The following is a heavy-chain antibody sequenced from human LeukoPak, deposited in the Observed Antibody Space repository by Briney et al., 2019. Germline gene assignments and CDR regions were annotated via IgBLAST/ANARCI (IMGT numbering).Heavy chain of an antibody. J-gene: IGHJ4*02. D-gene: IGHD4-23*01. CDR3: ARDTPGYGGNSESDY. V-gene: IGHV1-69*04. Sequence: SVKVSCKSSGGTFSSYAISWVRQAPGQGLEWMGRIIPILGIANYAQKFQGRVTITADKSTSTAYMELSSLRSEDTAVYYCARDTPGYGGNSESDYWGQGTLVTVSS. CDR2: IIPILGIA. CDR1: GGTFSSYA.